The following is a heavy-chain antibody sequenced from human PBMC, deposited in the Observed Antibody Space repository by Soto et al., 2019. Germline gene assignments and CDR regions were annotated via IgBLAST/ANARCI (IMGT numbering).Heavy chain of an antibody. D-gene: IGHD4-17*01. V-gene: IGHV4-39*07. CDR1: GGSISDSSHY. CDR2: INYSGRT. J-gene: IGHJ6*02. Sequence: PSETLSLTCTVSGGSISDSSHYWAWIRQPPGKGLEWIGTINYSGRTYYNPSLRSRVTISVDTSRNQFSLKLSSVTAADTAVYYCARDLDYGGNSYGMDVWGQGTTVTVSS. CDR3: ARDLDYGGNSYGMDV.